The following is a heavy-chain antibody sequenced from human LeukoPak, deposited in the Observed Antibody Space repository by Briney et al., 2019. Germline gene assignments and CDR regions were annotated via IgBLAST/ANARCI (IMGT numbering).Heavy chain of an antibody. J-gene: IGHJ6*02. CDR1: GGSISSSSDY. CDR2: MYYSGST. CDR3: ARHSPLYYYSLDV. Sequence: SETLSLTCNVSGGSISSSSDYWGWIRQPPGKGLEWIGSMYYSGSTYYNPSLKSRVTISADTSKNQFSLKVTPVTAADTAVYYCARHSPLYYYSLDVWGQGTTVTVSS. V-gene: IGHV4-39*01.